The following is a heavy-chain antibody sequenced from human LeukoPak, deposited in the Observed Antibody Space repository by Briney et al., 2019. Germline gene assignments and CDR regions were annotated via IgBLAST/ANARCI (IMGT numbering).Heavy chain of an antibody. CDR1: RFTFSSYA. Sequence: PGGSLRLSCAASRFTFSSYAMSWVRQAPGKGLEWVSAISGSGGSTYYADSVKGRFTISRDNSKNTLYLQMNSLRAEDTAVYYCAKAYSRITNYYYGMDVWGQGTTVTVSS. V-gene: IGHV3-23*01. CDR3: AKAYSRITNYYYGMDV. CDR2: ISGSGGST. J-gene: IGHJ6*02. D-gene: IGHD6-13*01.